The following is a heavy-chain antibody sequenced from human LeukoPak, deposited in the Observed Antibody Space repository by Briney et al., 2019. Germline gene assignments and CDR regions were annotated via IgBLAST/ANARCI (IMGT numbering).Heavy chain of an antibody. D-gene: IGHD2-15*01. J-gene: IGHJ4*02. CDR3: ANAGFCGGGSCYSDYFDY. V-gene: IGHV3-72*01. CDR1: GFTSSDQY. Sequence: GGSLRLPYAASGFTSSDQYMDWVGQAPGKGLEWVGRTRNKAHSYTTEYAASVKGRFTISRDDSENSLYLQMNSLKTDDTAVYFCANAGFCGGGSCYSDYFDYWGQGALVTVSS. CDR2: TRNKAHSYTT.